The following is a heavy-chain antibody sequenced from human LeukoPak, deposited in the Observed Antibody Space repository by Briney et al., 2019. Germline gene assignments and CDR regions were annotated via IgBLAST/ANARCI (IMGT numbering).Heavy chain of an antibody. CDR1: GFTFDDYA. CDR2: ISYDGSNK. D-gene: IGHD4-23*01. Sequence: GRSLRLSCAASGFTFDDYAMHWVRQAPGKGLEWVAVISYDGSNKYYADSVKGRFTISRDNSKNTLYLQMNSLRAEDTAVYYCARTPTVVRPIDYWGQGTLVTVSS. V-gene: IGHV3-30-3*01. J-gene: IGHJ4*02. CDR3: ARTPTVVRPIDY.